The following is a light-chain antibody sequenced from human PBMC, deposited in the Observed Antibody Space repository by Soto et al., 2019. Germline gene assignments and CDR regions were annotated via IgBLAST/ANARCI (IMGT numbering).Light chain of an antibody. CDR2: GAY. CDR3: QQYGSSPLIT. J-gene: IGKJ5*01. V-gene: IGKV3-20*01. CDR1: QNIWNK. Sequence: EIVMTQSPATLSLSPGERVTLSCRASQNIWNKLTWYQQRPGQTPRLLMYGAYSRATGIPDRFSGSGSGTDFTLTISRLEPEDFAVYYCQQYGSSPLITCGQGTRLEIK.